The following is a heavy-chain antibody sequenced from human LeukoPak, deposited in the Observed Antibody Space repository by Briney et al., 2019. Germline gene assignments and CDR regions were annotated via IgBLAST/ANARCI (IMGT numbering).Heavy chain of an antibody. CDR2: ILGSSRTI. J-gene: IGHJ2*01. Sequence: GGSLRLSCAASGFSFSTYSMNWVRQAPGKGLEWIAYILGSSRTIYYADSVKGRFTISRDNSKNTLYLQMNSLRAEDTAVYYCAKDRLYCSSTSCHKAYWYFDLWGRGTLVTVSS. CDR1: GFSFSTYS. CDR3: AKDRLYCSSTSCHKAYWYFDL. V-gene: IGHV3-48*01. D-gene: IGHD2-2*02.